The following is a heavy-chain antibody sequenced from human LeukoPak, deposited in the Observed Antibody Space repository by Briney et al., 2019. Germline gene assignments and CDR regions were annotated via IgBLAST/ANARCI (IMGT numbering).Heavy chain of an antibody. Sequence: PGGSLRLSCAASGFAFSTYWMDWVRQAPGKGLEWVGNINQNGSVKHYVASVRGRFTISRDNARNSVYLQMSAQRVEDTSGYYCTRDFVFWGQGSLVTASS. CDR3: TRDFVF. CDR2: INQNGSVK. J-gene: IGHJ4*02. CDR1: GFAFSTYW. V-gene: IGHV3-7*01. D-gene: IGHD3-3*01.